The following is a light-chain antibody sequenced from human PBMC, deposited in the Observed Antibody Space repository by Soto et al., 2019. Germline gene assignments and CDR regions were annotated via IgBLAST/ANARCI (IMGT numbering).Light chain of an antibody. CDR1: SGDIGSYNR. J-gene: IGLJ1*01. V-gene: IGLV2-14*01. Sequence: QAVVTQPASVSGSPGQSITISCTGTSGDIGSYNRVSWYQQHPGKAPKLIIYEVTDRPSGVSNRFSGSKSGNTASLTISGLQAEDEAEYYCSSYTNINTRACVFGTGTKLPVL. CDR2: EVT. CDR3: SSYTNINTRACV.